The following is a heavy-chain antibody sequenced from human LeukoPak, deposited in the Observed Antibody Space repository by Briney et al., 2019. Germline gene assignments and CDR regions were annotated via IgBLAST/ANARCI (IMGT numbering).Heavy chain of an antibody. V-gene: IGHV3-7*01. CDR3: ARDGGGYDS. CDR1: GFTFTTYW. D-gene: IGHD5-24*01. Sequence: PGGSLRLSCAASGFTFTTYWMRWVRQTREKGLEWVANIKEDGSRDYYVDSVKGRFTISRDNAKNLLYLQMKSLRAEDTATYYCARDGGGYDSWGQGTLVTVSS. CDR2: IKEDGSRD. J-gene: IGHJ5*01.